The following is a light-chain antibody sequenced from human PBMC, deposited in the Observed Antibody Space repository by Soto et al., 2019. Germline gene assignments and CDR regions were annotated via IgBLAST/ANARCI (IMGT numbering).Light chain of an antibody. CDR1: SGHSSSI. Sequence: QLVLTQSSSASASLGSSVKLTCTLSSGHSSSIIAWHQQQPGKAPRFLMKLDGSGTYNKGSGVPDRFSGSISGAARYLTISNLQSDDEADYYCETWDISTRVFGGGTQLTVL. V-gene: IGLV4-60*03. CDR3: ETWDISTRV. J-gene: IGLJ3*02. CDR2: LDGSGTY.